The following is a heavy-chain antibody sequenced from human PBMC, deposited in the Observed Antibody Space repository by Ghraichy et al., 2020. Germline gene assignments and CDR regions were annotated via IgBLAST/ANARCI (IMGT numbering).Heavy chain of an antibody. CDR1: GASIRSSSYY. CDR2: IHYTGST. J-gene: IGHJ4*02. Sequence: SETLSLTCSVSGASIRSSSYYWGWVRQPPGKGLEWIGSIHYTGSTFYNPPLKSRATISVDTSKDQFSLKLTSVTAADTAVYYFSIRYRAAAYYYDSWGQGTLFNVSS. D-gene: IGHD6-25*01. V-gene: IGHV4-39*01. CDR3: SIRYRAAAYYYDS.